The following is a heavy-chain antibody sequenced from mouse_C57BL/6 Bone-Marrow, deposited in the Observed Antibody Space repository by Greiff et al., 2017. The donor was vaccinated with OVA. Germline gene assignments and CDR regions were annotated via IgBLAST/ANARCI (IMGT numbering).Heavy chain of an antibody. D-gene: IGHD1-1*01. V-gene: IGHV3-6*01. Sequence: EVKLQESGPGLVKPSQSLSLTCSVTGYSITSGYYWNWIRQFPGNKLEWMGYISYDGSNNYNPSLKNRISITRDTSKNQFFLKLNSVTTEDTATYDCAREDYGSSFYYAMDYWGQGTSVTVSS. CDR2: ISYDGSN. J-gene: IGHJ4*01. CDR3: AREDYGSSFYYAMDY. CDR1: GYSITSGYY.